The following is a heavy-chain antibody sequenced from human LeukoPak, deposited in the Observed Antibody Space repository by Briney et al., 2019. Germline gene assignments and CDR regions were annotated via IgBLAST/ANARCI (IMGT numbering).Heavy chain of an antibody. J-gene: IGHJ3*02. Sequence: SVKVSCKASGGTFSSYAISWVRQAPGQGLEWMGRIIPILGIANYAQKFQGRVTITADKSTSTAYMELSSLRSEDTAVYYCARDSFAKAAGTYYYDSSGYYGHAFDIWGQGTMVTVSS. V-gene: IGHV1-69*04. CDR1: GGTFSSYA. D-gene: IGHD3-22*01. CDR2: IIPILGIA. CDR3: ARDSFAKAAGTYYYDSSGYYGHAFDI.